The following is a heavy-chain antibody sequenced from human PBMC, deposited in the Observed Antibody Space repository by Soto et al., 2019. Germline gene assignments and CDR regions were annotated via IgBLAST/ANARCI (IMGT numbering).Heavy chain of an antibody. CDR2: IVVGSGNT. D-gene: IGHD7-27*01. Sequence: GASVKVSCKASGFTFDNSAMHWVRQARGQSLEWIGWIVVGSGNTNYAPKFQERVTITWDMSTSTAYMELSSLRSEDTAVYYCTGGPPNWGFDSWGQGTPVTVSS. V-gene: IGHV1-58*02. J-gene: IGHJ5*01. CDR1: GFTFDNSA. CDR3: TGGPPNWGFDS.